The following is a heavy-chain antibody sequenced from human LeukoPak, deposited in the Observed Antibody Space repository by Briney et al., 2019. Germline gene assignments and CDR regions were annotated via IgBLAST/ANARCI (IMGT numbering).Heavy chain of an antibody. CDR1: GFTFSSYA. CDR2: ISGSGGST. CDR3: AKSRSYLYQCRDGYNYFDY. Sequence: GGSLRLSCAASGFTFSSYAMSWDRQAPGKGLEWVSAISGSGGSTYYADSVKGRFTISRDNSKNTLYLQMNSLRAEDTAVYYCAKSRSYLYQCRDGYNYFDYWGQGTLVTVSS. V-gene: IGHV3-23*01. J-gene: IGHJ4*02. D-gene: IGHD5-24*01.